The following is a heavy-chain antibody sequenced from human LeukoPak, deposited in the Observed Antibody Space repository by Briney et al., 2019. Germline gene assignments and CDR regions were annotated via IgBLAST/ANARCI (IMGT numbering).Heavy chain of an antibody. CDR2: IIPIFGTA. Sequence: SVKVSCKASGGTFSGYATRWVRQAPGQGLEWMGGIIPIFGTANYAQKFQGRVTITADESTSTAYMELSSLRSEDTAVYYCARDLGSSSAADYFEYWGQGTLVTVSS. CDR1: GGTFSGYA. D-gene: IGHD6-6*01. V-gene: IGHV1-69*13. CDR3: ARDLGSSSAADYFEY. J-gene: IGHJ4*02.